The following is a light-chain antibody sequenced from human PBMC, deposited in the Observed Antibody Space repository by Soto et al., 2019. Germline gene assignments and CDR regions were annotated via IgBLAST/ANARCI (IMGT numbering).Light chain of an antibody. CDR3: SSYAGSNNF. J-gene: IGLJ2*01. CDR2: EVT. V-gene: IGLV2-8*01. Sequence: QSALTQPPSASGSPGQSVTISCTGTSSDVGGNNYVSWYQQHPGKAPKLMIYEVTKRPSGVPDRFSGSKSGNTASLTVAGLQADDEADYYCSSYAGSNNFFGGGTKLTVL. CDR1: SSDVGGNNY.